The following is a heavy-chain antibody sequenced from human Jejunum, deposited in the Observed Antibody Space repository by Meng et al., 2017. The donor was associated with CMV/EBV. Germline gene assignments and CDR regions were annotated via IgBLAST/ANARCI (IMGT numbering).Heavy chain of an antibody. V-gene: IGHV3-7*01. CDR1: GFTFGSYW. J-gene: IGHJ3*02. D-gene: IGHD3-10*01. CDR2: MKEDGSEI. Sequence: SGFTFGSYWMAWVRQAPGKGLEWVASMKEDGSEIHYVDSVKGRFTISRDNAKNSLYLQMNTLRVEDTALYYCARGEYELLFGAFDIWGQGTVVTVSS. CDR3: ARGEYELLFGAFDI.